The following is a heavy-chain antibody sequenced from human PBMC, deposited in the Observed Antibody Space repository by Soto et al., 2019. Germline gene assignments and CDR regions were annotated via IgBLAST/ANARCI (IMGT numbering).Heavy chain of an antibody. D-gene: IGHD3-3*01. V-gene: IGHV1-8*01. CDR2: MNPNSGNT. CDR3: AREGYYDFWSGYYDRNYYYYMDV. J-gene: IGHJ6*03. CDR1: GYTFTSYD. Sequence: ASVKVSCKASGYTFTSYDINWVRQATGQGLEWMGWMNPNSGNTGYAQKFQGRVTMTRNTSISTAYMELSSLRSEDTAVYYCAREGYYDFWSGYYDRNYYYYMDVWGKGTTVTVSS.